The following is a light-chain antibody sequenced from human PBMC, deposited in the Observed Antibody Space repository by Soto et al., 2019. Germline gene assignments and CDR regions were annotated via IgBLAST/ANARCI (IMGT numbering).Light chain of an antibody. V-gene: IGLV1-51*02. Sequence: QSVLTQPPSVSAAPGQMVTISCSGSSSNIGNNYVSWYQQLPGTAPKLLIYENNKRPSGIPDRFSGSKSGTSATLGITGLQTGDEADYYCGTWDSSLSAYVFGTGTKVTV. CDR3: GTWDSSLSAYV. CDR1: SSNIGNNY. CDR2: ENN. J-gene: IGLJ1*01.